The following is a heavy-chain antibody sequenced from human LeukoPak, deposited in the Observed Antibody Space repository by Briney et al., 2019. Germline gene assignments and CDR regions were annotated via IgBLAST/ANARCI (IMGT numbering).Heavy chain of an antibody. CDR2: INSDGSST. CDR1: GFTFSSYW. CDR3: ARDAGIAVDLHNSVSSFLNWFDP. J-gene: IGHJ5*02. V-gene: IGHV3-74*01. Sequence: GGSLRLSCAASGFTFSSYWMHWVRQAPGKGLVWVSRINSDGSSTSYADSVKGRFTISRDNTKNTLYLQMNSLRAEDTAVYYCARDAGIAVDLHNSVSSFLNWFDPWGQGTLVTVSS. D-gene: IGHD6-19*01.